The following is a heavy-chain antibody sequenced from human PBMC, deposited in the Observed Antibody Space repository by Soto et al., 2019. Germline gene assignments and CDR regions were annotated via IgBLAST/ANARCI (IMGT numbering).Heavy chain of an antibody. CDR2: ISAYNGNT. CDR1: GYTFTSYG. Sequence: GASVKVSCKASGYTFTSYGISWVRQAPGQGLEWMGWISAYNGNTNYAQKLQGRVTMTTDTSTSTAYKELRSLRSDDTAVYYCARDYTTVTTVYYYYGMDVWGQGTTVTVSS. CDR3: ARDYTTVTTVYYYYGMDV. J-gene: IGHJ6*02. V-gene: IGHV1-18*01. D-gene: IGHD4-17*01.